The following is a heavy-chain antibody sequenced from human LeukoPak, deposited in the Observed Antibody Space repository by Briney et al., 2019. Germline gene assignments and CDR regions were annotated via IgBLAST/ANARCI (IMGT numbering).Heavy chain of an antibody. J-gene: IGHJ6*03. CDR3: ARDPSKSYYYYMDV. CDR1: GGSISSSSYY. Sequence: SETLSLTCTVSGGSISSSSYYWGWIRQPPGKGLEWIGYIYYSGSTYYNPSLKSRVTISVDTSKNQFSLKLSSVTAADTAVYYCARDPSKSYYYYMDVWGKGTTVIVSS. D-gene: IGHD4-11*01. CDR2: IYYSGST. V-gene: IGHV4-39*07.